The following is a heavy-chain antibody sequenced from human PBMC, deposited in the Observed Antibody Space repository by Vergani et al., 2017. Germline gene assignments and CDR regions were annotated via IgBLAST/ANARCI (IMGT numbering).Heavy chain of an antibody. V-gene: IGHV3-21*02. CDR2: ISSTGVDI. CDR1: GFDFSSFS. J-gene: IGHJ4*02. CDR3: ARDVGSACISTNCYAWF. D-gene: IGHD2-2*01. Sequence: EVQLVESGGGLVTPGGSLRLSCAASGFDFSSFSMNWVRQAPGKGLEWVSSISSTGVDINYADSFKGRFTISRDNAKKSVYLHMTSLRAEDTAVYYCARDVGSACISTNCYAWFWGQGTLVTVSS.